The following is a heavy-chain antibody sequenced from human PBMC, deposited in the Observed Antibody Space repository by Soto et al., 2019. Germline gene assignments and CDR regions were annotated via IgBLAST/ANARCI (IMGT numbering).Heavy chain of an antibody. V-gene: IGHV3-23*01. CDR2: ISGTGGNT. Sequence: PGVSLRLYCAASGFTLSTDAMTWVRQAPWKGLQWVSTISGTGGNTHYADSVKGRLTISRDNSKNTLYLQMNSLRAEDTAVYYCAKVAYYYDSSGHYWGQGTLVTVSS. J-gene: IGHJ4*02. D-gene: IGHD3-22*01. CDR3: AKVAYYYDSSGHY. CDR1: GFTLSTDA.